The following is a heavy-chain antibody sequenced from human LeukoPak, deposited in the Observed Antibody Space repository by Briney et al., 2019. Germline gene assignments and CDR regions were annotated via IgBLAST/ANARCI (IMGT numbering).Heavy chain of an antibody. CDR1: GFTFSSCG. V-gene: IGHV3-23*01. D-gene: IGHD3-10*01. Sequence: GGSLRLSCAASGFTFSSCGMSWVRQAPGKGLEWVVTISGTGASTYYADSVKGRFTISRDNSKNTLYLQMNSLRAEDTAVYYCAKDLGFYGSGSSYDAFDIWGQGTMVTVSS. CDR2: ISGTGAST. J-gene: IGHJ3*02. CDR3: AKDLGFYGSGSSYDAFDI.